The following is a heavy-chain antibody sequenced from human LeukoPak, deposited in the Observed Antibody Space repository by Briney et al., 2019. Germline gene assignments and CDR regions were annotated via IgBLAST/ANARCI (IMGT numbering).Heavy chain of an antibody. V-gene: IGHV1-69*13. CDR3: AREEGDYGGNLGYY. CDR2: IIPMFGTA. J-gene: IGHJ4*02. CDR1: GGTFSSYA. Sequence: ASVKLSCKASGGTFSSYAMSWVRQAPGQGLEWMGRIIPMFGTANYAQKFQGRVTITADESTSTAYMELSSLRSEDTAVYYCAREEGDYGGNLGYYWGQGTLVTVSS. D-gene: IGHD4-23*01.